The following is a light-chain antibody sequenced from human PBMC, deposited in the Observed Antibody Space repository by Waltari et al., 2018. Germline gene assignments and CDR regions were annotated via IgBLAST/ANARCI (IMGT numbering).Light chain of an antibody. J-gene: IGKJ4*01. Sequence: DIVMTQSPLSLPVTPGEPASLSCMSSQSLLHGDGRNFLDWYLQKPGQSPQLLIYMGSNRASGVPDRFSGSGSGTYFTLKISRVEAEDVGVYYCMQARQPPYTFGGGTKVEIK. CDR3: MQARQPPYT. CDR1: QSLLHGDGRNF. CDR2: MGS. V-gene: IGKV2-28*01.